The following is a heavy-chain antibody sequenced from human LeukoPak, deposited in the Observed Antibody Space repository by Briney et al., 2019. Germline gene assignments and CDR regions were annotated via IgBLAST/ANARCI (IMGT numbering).Heavy chain of an antibody. CDR3: ARGGDDVDIGAFDI. CDR1: GGSFSGYY. J-gene: IGHJ3*02. CDR2: INHSGST. V-gene: IGHV4-34*01. D-gene: IGHD2-2*03. Sequence: SETLSLTCAVYGGSFSGYYWSWIRQPPGKGLEWIGEINHSGSTNYNPSLKSRVTISVDTSKNQFSLKLSSVTAADTAVYYCARGGDDVDIGAFDIWGQGTMVTVSS.